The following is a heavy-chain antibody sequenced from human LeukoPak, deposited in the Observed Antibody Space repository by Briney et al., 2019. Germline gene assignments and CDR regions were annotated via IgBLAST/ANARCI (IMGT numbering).Heavy chain of an antibody. D-gene: IGHD1-20*01. Sequence: SETLSLTCNVSGDSISGSYWTWIRHPTGKGLEWIGRIYTTGTTYYNPSLKSRLTLSVEASKKQISLKLTSVTAADTAVYYCATIIGQGGFLNTWGQGAPVTVSP. V-gene: IGHV4-4*07. CDR2: IYTTGTT. CDR1: GDSISGSY. CDR3: ATIIGQGGFLNT. J-gene: IGHJ5*02.